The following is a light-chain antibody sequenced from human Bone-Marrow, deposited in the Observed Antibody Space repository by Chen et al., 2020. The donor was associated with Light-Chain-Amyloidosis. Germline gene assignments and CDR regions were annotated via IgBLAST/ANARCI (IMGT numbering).Light chain of an antibody. CDR2: GSS. V-gene: IGKV3-20*01. Sequence: EIVLTQSPGTLSLSPGGGANLSCRASQTISSNYLTWYQQKFGQAPRLLIYGSSSRATGIPDRFTVSRSRTDFTLTVNRLEPEDFAMYYCQQYGTSPQTFGGGTKVAI. CDR1: QTISSNY. CDR3: QQYGTSPQT. J-gene: IGKJ4*01.